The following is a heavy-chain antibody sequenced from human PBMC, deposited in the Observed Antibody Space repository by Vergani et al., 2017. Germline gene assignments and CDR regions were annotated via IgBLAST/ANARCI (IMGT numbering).Heavy chain of an antibody. Sequence: QVQLVQSGAEVKKPGASVKVSCKASGYTFTSYGISWVRQAPGQGLEWMGWISAYNGNTNYAQKFQGRVTITADESTSTAYMELSSLRSEDTAVYYCARQKKLAKDAFDIWGQGTMVTVSS. D-gene: IGHD1-1*01. CDR2: ISAYNGNT. V-gene: IGHV1-18*01. J-gene: IGHJ3*02. CDR3: ARQKKLAKDAFDI. CDR1: GYTFTSYG.